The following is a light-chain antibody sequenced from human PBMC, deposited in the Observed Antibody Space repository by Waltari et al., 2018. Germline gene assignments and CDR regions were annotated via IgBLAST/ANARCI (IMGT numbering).Light chain of an antibody. CDR3: QQGNSFPLT. CDR2: AAS. J-gene: IGKJ4*01. Sequence: DIQMTPSPSSVSASVGDRVTITCRVSQGIATWLAWYQQKPGKSPKLLIYAASSLHTGVPSRFSGTGSGTDFTLTISSLQPEDFATYYCQQGNSFPLTFGGGTKVEI. V-gene: IGKV1-12*01. CDR1: QGIATW.